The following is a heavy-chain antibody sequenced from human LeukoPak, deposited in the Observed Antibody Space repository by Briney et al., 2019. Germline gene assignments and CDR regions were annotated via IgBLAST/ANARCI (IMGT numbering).Heavy chain of an antibody. V-gene: IGHV4-4*02. J-gene: IGHJ4*02. Sequence: PSGTLSLTCAVSGDSISSSNWWCWVRQPPGMGLEWIGQIYQSETTTYDPSLKSRVTISADKSRNQFSPKLISVTAADTAVYFCATGENGHGYGKYWGQGILVTVSS. D-gene: IGHD3-22*01. CDR3: ATGENGHGYGKY. CDR1: GDSISSSNW. CDR2: IYQSETT.